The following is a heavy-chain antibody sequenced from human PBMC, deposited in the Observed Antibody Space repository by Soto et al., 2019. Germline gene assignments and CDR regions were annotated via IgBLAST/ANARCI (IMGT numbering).Heavy chain of an antibody. D-gene: IGHD3-3*02. J-gene: IGHJ3*02. Sequence: EVQLVESGGGLIQPGGSLRLSCAASGFTVSSNYMSWVRQAPGKGLECVSVIYSGGSTYYADSVKGRFTISRDNSKNTLYLQMNSLRAEDTAVYYCARDLSIDAFDIWGQGTMVTVSS. CDR3: ARDLSIDAFDI. CDR1: GFTVSSNY. CDR2: IYSGGST. V-gene: IGHV3-53*01.